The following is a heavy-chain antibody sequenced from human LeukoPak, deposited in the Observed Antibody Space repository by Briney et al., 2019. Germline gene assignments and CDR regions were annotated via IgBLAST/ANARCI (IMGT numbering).Heavy chain of an antibody. D-gene: IGHD2-2*01. CDR1: GGTFSSYA. CDR3: ARGTGGKGCSSTSCHQDDY. V-gene: IGHV1-69*04. J-gene: IGHJ4*02. Sequence: AASVKVSCKASGGTFSSYAISWVRQAPGQGLEWMGRIIPILGIANYAQKFQGRVTITRDTSASTAYMELSSLRSEDTAVYYCARGTGGKGCSSTSCHQDDYWGQGTLVTVSS. CDR2: IIPILGIA.